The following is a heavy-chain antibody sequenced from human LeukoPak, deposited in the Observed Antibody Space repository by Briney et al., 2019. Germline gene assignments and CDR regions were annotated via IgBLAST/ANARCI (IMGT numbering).Heavy chain of an antibody. V-gene: IGHV3-23*01. Sequence: GGSLRLSCAASGFTFGSYVMSWVRQAPGKGLEWVSAISGSGDSTYYADSAKGRFTISRDNSKNTLYLQMNSLRAEDTAVYYCAKDHYCSSTSCDFDYWGQGTLVTVSS. J-gene: IGHJ4*02. CDR3: AKDHYCSSTSCDFDY. CDR2: ISGSGDST. CDR1: GFTFGSYV. D-gene: IGHD2-2*01.